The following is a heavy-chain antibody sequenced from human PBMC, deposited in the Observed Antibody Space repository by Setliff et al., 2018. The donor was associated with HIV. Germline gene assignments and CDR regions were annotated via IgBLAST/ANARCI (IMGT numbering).Heavy chain of an antibody. CDR3: ARALAVTHWGYFDY. Sequence: SETLSLTCSVSGGSISSSSYYWGWIRQPPGKGLEWIGSIYYSGSTYYNPSLKSRVTISLDTSKNQFSLKLKSVTATDTAVYYCARALAVTHWGYFDYWGQGTLVTVSS. CDR2: IYYSGST. D-gene: IGHD7-27*01. CDR1: GGSISSSSYY. V-gene: IGHV4-39*01. J-gene: IGHJ4*02.